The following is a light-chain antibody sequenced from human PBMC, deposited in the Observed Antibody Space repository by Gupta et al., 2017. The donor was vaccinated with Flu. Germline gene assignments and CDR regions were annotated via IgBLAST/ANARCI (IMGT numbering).Light chain of an antibody. V-gene: IGLV2-14*01. J-gene: IGLJ1*01. CDR1: SSDVGGYNY. CDR2: EVT. CDR3: TSYTSFGTYV. Sequence: QSALTQPASVSGSPGQSITIPCTVTSSDVGGYNYVSWYQQYPGKAPKLIIFEVTNRPSGVSSRFSGSKSDNTASLTISDLQAEDEADYYCTSYTSFGTYVFGTGTKVTVL.